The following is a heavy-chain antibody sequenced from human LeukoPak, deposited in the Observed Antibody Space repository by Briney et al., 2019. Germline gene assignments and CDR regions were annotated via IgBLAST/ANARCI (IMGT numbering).Heavy chain of an antibody. Sequence: PGGSLRLSCVASGFTFSTYGMSWVRQAPGKGLEWVANIKQDGSEKYYVDSVKGRFTISRDNAKNSLYLQMNSLRAEDTAVYYCARAPWYYYYMDVWGKGTTVTVSS. CDR3: ARAPWYYYYMDV. CDR1: GFTFSTYG. V-gene: IGHV3-7*01. J-gene: IGHJ6*03. CDR2: IKQDGSEK.